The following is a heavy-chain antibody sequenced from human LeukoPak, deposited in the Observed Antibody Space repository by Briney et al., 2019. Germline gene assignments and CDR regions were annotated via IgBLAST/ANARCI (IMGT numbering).Heavy chain of an antibody. Sequence: PGGSLRLSCAASGFTFSSYSMNWVRQAPGKGLEWVSYISSSSSTIYYADSVKGRFTISRDNAKNSLYLQMNSLRAENTAVYYCARDKARYYYDSSGYSFDYWGQGTLVTVSS. V-gene: IGHV3-48*01. CDR1: GFTFSSYS. CDR3: ARDKARYYYDSSGYSFDY. CDR2: ISSSSSTI. J-gene: IGHJ4*02. D-gene: IGHD3-22*01.